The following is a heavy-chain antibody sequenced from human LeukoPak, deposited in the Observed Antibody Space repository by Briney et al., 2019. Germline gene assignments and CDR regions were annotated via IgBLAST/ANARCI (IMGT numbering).Heavy chain of an antibody. CDR3: ARGWYCSSTSCYATDY. V-gene: IGHV3-30*04. CDR2: ISYDGSNK. CDR1: GFTFSSYA. J-gene: IGHJ4*02. D-gene: IGHD2-2*01. Sequence: GGSLRLSCAASGFTFSSYAMHWVRQAPGKGLEWVAVISYDGSNKYYADSVKGRFIISRDNSKNTLYLQMNSLRAEDTAVYYCARGWYCSSTSCYATDYWGQGTLVTVSS.